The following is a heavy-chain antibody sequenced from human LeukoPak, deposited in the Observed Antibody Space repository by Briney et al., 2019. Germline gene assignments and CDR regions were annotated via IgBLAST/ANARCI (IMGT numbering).Heavy chain of an antibody. CDR3: ASHTYSSSSLGVYFDY. CDR2: IYYSGST. D-gene: IGHD6-6*01. Sequence: PSETLSLTCTVSGGSISSSSYYWGWIRQPPGKGLEWIGSIYYSGSTYYNPSLKSRVTISVDTSKNQFSLKLSSVTAADTAVYYCASHTYSSSSLGVYFDYWGQGTLVTVSS. J-gene: IGHJ4*02. V-gene: IGHV4-39*01. CDR1: GGSISSSSYY.